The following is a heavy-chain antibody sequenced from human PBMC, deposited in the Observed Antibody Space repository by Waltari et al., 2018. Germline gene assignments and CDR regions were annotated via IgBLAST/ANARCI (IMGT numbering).Heavy chain of an antibody. J-gene: IGHJ4*02. V-gene: IGHV4-59*12. CDR3: ARRYSGTWTFDS. D-gene: IGHD5-12*01. Sequence: QVQLQESGPGLVKSSETLSLTCAVSGGSISGYYWSWIRQAPGKGLEWIGNIYGGGGRTSYNPSLKSRGIISIDTSKNQFSLKLRSVTAADTAVYYCARRYSGTWTFDSWGQGVLVTVSS. CDR1: GGSISGYY. CDR2: IYGGGGRT.